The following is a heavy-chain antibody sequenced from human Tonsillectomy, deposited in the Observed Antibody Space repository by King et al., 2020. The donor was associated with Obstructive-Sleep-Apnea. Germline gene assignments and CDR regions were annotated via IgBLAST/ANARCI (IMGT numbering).Heavy chain of an antibody. Sequence: VQLVESGGDLVQPGGSLRLSCAASGFTFSSYWMHWVRQAPGKWLVWVSRINSDGSSTTYADSVKGRFTISRDNAKNTLYLQMNSLRAEDTAVYYCVRDPRENWYFDLWGRGTLVTVSS. CDR1: GFTFSSYW. V-gene: IGHV3-74*01. D-gene: IGHD1-26*01. CDR2: INSDGSST. CDR3: VRDPRENWYFDL. J-gene: IGHJ2*01.